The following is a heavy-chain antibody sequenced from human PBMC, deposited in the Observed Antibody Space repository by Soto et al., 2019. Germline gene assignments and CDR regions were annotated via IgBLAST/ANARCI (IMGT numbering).Heavy chain of an antibody. J-gene: IGHJ6*02. Sequence: PAETLSLTCTFSGASISSIHYWTWVRQTPGKGLEWIGEIYHTGNTNYNPSLKSRVTLSLDKSKNQFSLRLNSVTAADTAVFYCARYPMEDYYRGMDVWGQGTTVTVSS. CDR1: GASISSIHY. V-gene: IGHV4-4*02. D-gene: IGHD3-3*01. CDR2: IYHTGNT. CDR3: ARYPMEDYYRGMDV.